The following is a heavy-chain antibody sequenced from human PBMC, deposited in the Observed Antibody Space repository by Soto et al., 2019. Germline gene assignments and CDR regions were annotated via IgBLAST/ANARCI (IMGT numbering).Heavy chain of an antibody. CDR1: GVSISSRNYY. CDR3: ATAPHAYGTNWIDS. V-gene: IGHV4-30-4*01. D-gene: IGHD1-7*01. J-gene: IGHJ5*01. CDR2: IYYTGTT. Sequence: PSETLSLTCTVSGVSISSRNYYWSWIRQPPGKGLEWLGYIYYTGTTHYNPSVKSRVTISLDTSKDHFSLNLSSVTAADTAIYYCATAPHAYGTNWIDSWGQGTLVTVSS.